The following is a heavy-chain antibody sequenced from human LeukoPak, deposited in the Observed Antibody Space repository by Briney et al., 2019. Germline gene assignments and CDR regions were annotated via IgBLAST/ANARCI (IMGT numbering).Heavy chain of an antibody. CDR1: GGSFSGYY. CDR2: VNHSGST. J-gene: IGHJ5*02. CDR3: ARAPVVVPAASSFGFDP. D-gene: IGHD2-2*01. Sequence: PSETLSLTCAVYGGSFSGYYWSWIRQPPGKGLEWIGEVNHSGSTNYNPSLKSRVTISVDTSKNQFSLKLSSVTAADTAVYYCARAPVVVPAASSFGFDPWGQGTLVTVSS. V-gene: IGHV4-34*01.